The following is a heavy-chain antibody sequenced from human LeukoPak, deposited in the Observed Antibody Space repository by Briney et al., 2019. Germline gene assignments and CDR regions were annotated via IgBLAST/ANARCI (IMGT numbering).Heavy chain of an antibody. V-gene: IGHV4-34*01. D-gene: IGHD2-15*01. CDR1: GGSFSGYY. J-gene: IGHJ4*02. Sequence: PSETLSLTCAVYGGSFSGYYWSWIRQPPGKGLEWIGEINHSGSTNYNPSLKSRVTISVDTSKNQFSLKLSSVTAADTAVYYCARGHCSGGSCYSFVVDFVYFDYWGQGTLVTVFS. CDR2: INHSGST. CDR3: ARGHCSGGSCYSFVVDFVYFDY.